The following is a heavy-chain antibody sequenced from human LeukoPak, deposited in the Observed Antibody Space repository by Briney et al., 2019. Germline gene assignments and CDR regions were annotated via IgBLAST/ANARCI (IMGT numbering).Heavy chain of an antibody. CDR1: GGSISTYY. D-gene: IGHD1-26*01. CDR3: ARGIETSKRRGYDY. J-gene: IGHJ4*02. Sequence: SETLSLTCTVSGGSISTYYGNWIRQAPGKGLEWIGYIYYSGSTNYNPSLKSRVTMSVDTSRNQFSLKLSSVTAADTAVYYCARGIETSKRRGYDYWGQGTLVTVSS. CDR2: IYYSGST. V-gene: IGHV4-59*01.